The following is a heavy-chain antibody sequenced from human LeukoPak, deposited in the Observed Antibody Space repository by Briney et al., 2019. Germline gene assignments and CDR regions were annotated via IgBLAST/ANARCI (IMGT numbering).Heavy chain of an antibody. CDR3: ARAHLGYCSGGSCYGWFDP. CDR2: ISAYNGNT. D-gene: IGHD2-15*01. V-gene: IGHV1-18*01. J-gene: IGHJ5*02. CDR1: GYTFTSYG. Sequence: ASVKVSCKASGYTFTSYGISWVRQAPGQGLEWMGWISAYNGNTNYAQKLQGRVTITADKSTSTAYMELSSLRSEDTAVYYCARAHLGYCSGGSCYGWFDPWGQGTLVTVSS.